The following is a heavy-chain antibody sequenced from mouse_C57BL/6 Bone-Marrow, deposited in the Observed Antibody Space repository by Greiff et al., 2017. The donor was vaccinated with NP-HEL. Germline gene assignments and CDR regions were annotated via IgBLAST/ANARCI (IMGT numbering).Heavy chain of an antibody. V-gene: IGHV1-69*01. Sequence: QVQLQQPGAELVMPGASVKLSCKASGYTFTSYWMHWVKQRPGQGLEWIGEIDPSDSYTNYNQKFKGKSTLTVDKSSSTSYMQLSSLTSEDSAVYYCFIYYYGSRYFDVWGTGTTVTVSS. D-gene: IGHD1-1*01. CDR1: GYTFTSYW. CDR3: FIYYYGSRYFDV. CDR2: IDPSDSYT. J-gene: IGHJ1*03.